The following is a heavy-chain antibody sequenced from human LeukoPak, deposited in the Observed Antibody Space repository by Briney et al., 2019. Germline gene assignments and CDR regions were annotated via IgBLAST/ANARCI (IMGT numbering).Heavy chain of an antibody. CDR3: ARVGAVAGYDY. CDR1: GFTFSSYA. Sequence: GGSLRLSCAASGFTFSSYAIHWVRQAPGKGLEWVAVISYDGSNEYYADSVKGRFTISRDNSKNTLYLQMNSLRAEDAAAYYCARVGAVAGYDYWGQGTLVTVSS. V-gene: IGHV3-30-3*01. J-gene: IGHJ4*02. CDR2: ISYDGSNE. D-gene: IGHD6-19*01.